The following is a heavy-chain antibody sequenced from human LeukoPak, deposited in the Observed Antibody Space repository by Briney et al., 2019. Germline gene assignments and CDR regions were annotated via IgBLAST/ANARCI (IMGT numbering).Heavy chain of an antibody. Sequence: PSETLSLTCAVSGGSISSGGYSWSWIRQPPEKGLEWIGYIYHSGSTYYNPSLKSRVTISVDRSKNQFSLKLSSVTAADTAVYYCARKGPYFDYWGQGTLVTVSS. CDR1: GGSISSGGYS. CDR3: ARKGPYFDY. J-gene: IGHJ4*02. CDR2: IYHSGST. V-gene: IGHV4-30-2*01.